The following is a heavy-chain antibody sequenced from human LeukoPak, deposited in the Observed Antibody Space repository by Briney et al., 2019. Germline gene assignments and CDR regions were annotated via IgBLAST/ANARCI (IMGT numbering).Heavy chain of an antibody. Sequence: ASVKVSCKASGYTFTSYGISWVRQAPGQGLEWMGWIGAYNGNTNYAQKFQGRVTITADKSTSTAYMELSSLRSEDTAVYYCAPYCSSTSCYGPNWFDPWGQGTLVTVSS. D-gene: IGHD2-2*01. CDR3: APYCSSTSCYGPNWFDP. J-gene: IGHJ5*02. CDR2: IGAYNGNT. V-gene: IGHV1-18*01. CDR1: GYTFTSYG.